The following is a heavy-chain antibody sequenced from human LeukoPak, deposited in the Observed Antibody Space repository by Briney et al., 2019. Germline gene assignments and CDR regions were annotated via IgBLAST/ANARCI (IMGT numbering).Heavy chain of an antibody. CDR1: GFTVSSNY. V-gene: IGHV3-53*05. CDR3: ARELDATVTHGYFDY. CDR2: ISGSGGST. J-gene: IGHJ4*02. Sequence: PGGSLRLSCAASGFTVSSNYMTWVRQAPGKGLEWVSAISGSGGSTYYADSVKGRFTISRDNSKNTLYLQMDNLSAEDTAVFYCARELDATVTHGYFDYWGQGTLVTVSS. D-gene: IGHD4-17*01.